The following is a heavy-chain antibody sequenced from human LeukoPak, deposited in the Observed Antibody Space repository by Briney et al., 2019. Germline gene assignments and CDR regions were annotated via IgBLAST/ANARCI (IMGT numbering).Heavy chain of an antibody. CDR3: VRHPLHGSYYSGSYDY. CDR1: GGSISSSSYY. D-gene: IGHD1-26*01. J-gene: IGHJ4*02. Sequence: TSETLSLTCTVSGGSISSSSYYWGWIRQPPGKGLEWIGSIYYSGSTYYNPSLKSRVTISVDTSKNQFSLKLSSVTAADTAVYYCVRHPLHGSYYSGSYDYWGQGTLVTVSS. CDR2: IYYSGST. V-gene: IGHV4-39*01.